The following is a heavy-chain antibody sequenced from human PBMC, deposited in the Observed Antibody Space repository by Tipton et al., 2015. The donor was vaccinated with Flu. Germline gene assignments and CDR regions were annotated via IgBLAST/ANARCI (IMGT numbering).Heavy chain of an antibody. CDR3: VRGLTGVRGFPDT. Sequence: TLSLTCNVSGDSIRTSGHYWGWIRQSPGKGLAWIESMPYSGSPYYNPSLRSRLTTRVDTSRNQFSLKLSSVTAADTAVYYCVRGLTGVRGFPDTWGQGILVTVSA. CDR2: MPYSGSP. V-gene: IGHV4-39*07. CDR1: GDSIRTSGHY. D-gene: IGHD3-10*01. J-gene: IGHJ5*02.